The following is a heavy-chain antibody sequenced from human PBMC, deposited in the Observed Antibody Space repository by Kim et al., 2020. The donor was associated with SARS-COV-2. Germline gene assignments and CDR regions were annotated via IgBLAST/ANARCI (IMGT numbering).Heavy chain of an antibody. V-gene: IGHV3-21*01. Sequence: GGSLRLSCAASGFTFSSYSMNWVRQAPGKGLEWVSSISSSSSYIYYADSVKGRFTISRDNAKNSLYLQMNSLRAEHTAVYYCARGSPVWGGNPLRGNWFDPWGQGTLVTVSS. D-gene: IGHD3-16*01. CDR2: ISSSSSYI. CDR3: ARGSPVWGGNPLRGNWFDP. CDR1: GFTFSSYS. J-gene: IGHJ5*02.